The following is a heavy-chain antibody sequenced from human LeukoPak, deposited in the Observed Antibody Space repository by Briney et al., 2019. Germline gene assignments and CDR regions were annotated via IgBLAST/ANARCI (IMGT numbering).Heavy chain of an antibody. Sequence: GGSLRLSCGAPGFIFNNYWMHWVRQAPGKGLVWVSLINSDGTSTYFADSVKGRITVSGDNARNTLYLQMNSLRAEDTAVYYCKRGGDSSGYYYFDYWGRGSLVTVSS. CDR3: KRGGDSSGYYYFDY. CDR1: GFIFNNYW. D-gene: IGHD3-22*01. CDR2: INSDGTST. V-gene: IGHV3-74*01. J-gene: IGHJ4*02.